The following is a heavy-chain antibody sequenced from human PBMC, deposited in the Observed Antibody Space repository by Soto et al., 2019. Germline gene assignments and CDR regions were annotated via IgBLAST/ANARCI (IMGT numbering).Heavy chain of an antibody. CDR2: ISSSSSYI. D-gene: IGHD2-2*01. V-gene: IGHV3-21*01. Sequence: WGSLRLSCAASGFTFSSYSMNWVRQAPGKGLEWVSSISSSSSYIYYADSVKGRFTISRDNAKNSLYLQMNSLRAEDTAVYYCARDALPSCSSTSCYADAFDIWGQGTMVTGSS. CDR3: ARDALPSCSSTSCYADAFDI. CDR1: GFTFSSYS. J-gene: IGHJ3*02.